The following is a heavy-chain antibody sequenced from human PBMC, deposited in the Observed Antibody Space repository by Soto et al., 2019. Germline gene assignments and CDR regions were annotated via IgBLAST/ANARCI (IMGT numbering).Heavy chain of an antibody. D-gene: IGHD1-26*01. Sequence: LSLTCNVFPGSINDYYWSWIRQTPGMRLEWIGFVYSGGSAMYNPSFKSRVTISRDTSANTGYMDLVRLTSEDTAVYYCIVIVGSLPSWGQGTLVTVSS. J-gene: IGHJ5*02. CDR1: PGSINDYY. CDR2: VYSGGSA. CDR3: IVIVGSLPS. V-gene: IGHV4-4*08.